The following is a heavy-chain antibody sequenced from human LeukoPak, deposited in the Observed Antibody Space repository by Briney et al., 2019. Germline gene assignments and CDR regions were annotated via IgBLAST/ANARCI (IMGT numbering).Heavy chain of an antibody. CDR3: ARGWLPED. V-gene: IGHV4-39*01. Sequence: PSETLSLTCTVSGGSISSSSYYWGWIRQPPGKGLEWIGSIYYSGSTYYNPSLKSRITISVDTSKNQFSLKLSSVTAADTAVYYCARGWLPEDWGQGTLVTVSS. D-gene: IGHD5-12*01. CDR2: IYYSGST. J-gene: IGHJ4*02. CDR1: GGSISSSSYY.